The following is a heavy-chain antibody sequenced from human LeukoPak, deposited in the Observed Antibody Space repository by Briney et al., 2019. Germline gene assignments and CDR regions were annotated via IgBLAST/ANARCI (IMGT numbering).Heavy chain of an antibody. V-gene: IGHV3-53*01. D-gene: IGHD3-3*01. Sequence: PGGSLRLSCAASGFTVSSNYMSWVRQAPGKGLEWVSVIYSGGSTYYADSVKGRFTISRDNSKNTLYLQMNSLRAEDTAVYYCARDRGDFWSGYWNWGQGTLVTVSS. CDR2: IYSGGST. CDR1: GFTVSSNY. J-gene: IGHJ4*02. CDR3: ARDRGDFWSGYWN.